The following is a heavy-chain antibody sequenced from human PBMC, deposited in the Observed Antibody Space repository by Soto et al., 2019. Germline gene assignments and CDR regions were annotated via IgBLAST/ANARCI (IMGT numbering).Heavy chain of an antibody. V-gene: IGHV4-39*07. CDR3: ARDLGYSSSWNNWFDP. J-gene: IGHJ5*02. CDR2: IYYIGST. D-gene: IGHD6-13*01. Sequence: SETLSLTCTVSGGSISSSSYYWGWIRQPPGKGLEWIGSIYYIGSTYHNPSLKSRVALSVDRSKNQFSLKLSSVTAADTAVYYCARDLGYSSSWNNWFDPWGQGIPVTVSS. CDR1: GGSISSSSYY.